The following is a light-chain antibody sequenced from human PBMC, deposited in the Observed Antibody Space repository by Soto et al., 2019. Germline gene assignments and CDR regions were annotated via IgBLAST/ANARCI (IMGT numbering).Light chain of an antibody. CDR3: QQRSDWPST. Sequence: EIVLTQSPVPLSLSPGVRATLSCRASQSVGSYFAWYQQKPGQAPRLLIYDASSRATCIPARFSGSGSGTDFTVTISSLEPEDFAVYYCQQRSDWPSTFGGGTRVDIK. J-gene: IGKJ4*01. CDR2: DAS. CDR1: QSVGSY. V-gene: IGKV3-11*01.